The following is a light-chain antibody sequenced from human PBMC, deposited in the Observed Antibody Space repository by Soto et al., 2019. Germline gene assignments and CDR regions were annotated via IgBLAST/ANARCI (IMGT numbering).Light chain of an antibody. V-gene: IGKV2-28*01. Sequence: DIVMTQSPLSLPVTPGEPASISCRSSQSLLHSNGYNYLDWYLQKPRQSPQLLIYLGSNRASGVPDRFSGSGSGTDFTLTISRLEPEDFAVYYCQQFGLSPTVGGGTKVDSK. CDR1: QSLLHSNGYNY. J-gene: IGKJ4*01. CDR3: QQFGLSPT. CDR2: LGS.